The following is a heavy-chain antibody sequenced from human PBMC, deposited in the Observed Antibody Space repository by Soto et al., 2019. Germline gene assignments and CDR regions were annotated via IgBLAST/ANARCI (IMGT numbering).Heavy chain of an antibody. D-gene: IGHD6-13*01. CDR3: ATAITGWSSSSWKYYFDY. CDR2: FDPEDGET. CDR1: GYTLTELS. Sequence: ASVKVSCKVSGYTLTELSMHWVRQAPGKGLEWMGGFDPEDGETIYAQKFQGRVTMTEDTSTDTAYMELSSLRSEDTAVYYCATAITGWSSSSWKYYFDYWGQGTLVTVSS. V-gene: IGHV1-24*01. J-gene: IGHJ4*02.